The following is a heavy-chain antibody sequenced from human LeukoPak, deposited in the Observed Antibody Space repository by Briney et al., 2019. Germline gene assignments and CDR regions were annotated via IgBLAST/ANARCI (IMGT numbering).Heavy chain of an antibody. Sequence: GGSLRLSCAASGFTFSSYAMSWVRQAPGKGLEWVSALSGGGTSTYYADSVKGRFTISRDNSKNTLYLQMNSLRTEDTAVYYCARAARLTYWGQGTLVTVSS. D-gene: IGHD6-6*01. CDR1: GFTFSSYA. J-gene: IGHJ4*02. CDR3: ARAARLTY. CDR2: LSGGGTST. V-gene: IGHV3-23*01.